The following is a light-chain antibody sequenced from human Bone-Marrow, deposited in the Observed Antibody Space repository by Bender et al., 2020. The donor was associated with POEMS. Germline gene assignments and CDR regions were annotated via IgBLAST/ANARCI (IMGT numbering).Light chain of an antibody. CDR1: SSDVGAYDF. V-gene: IGLV2-23*01. J-gene: IGLJ1*01. Sequence: QSALSQPASLSGSPGQSITISCTGTSSDVGAYDFVSWYQQHPGKTPKLIIYEGSKRPSGVSYRFSGSKSGNTASLTISGLQAEDEADYYCCSFAARTYVFGTGTKVTVL. CDR3: CSFAARTYV. CDR2: EGS.